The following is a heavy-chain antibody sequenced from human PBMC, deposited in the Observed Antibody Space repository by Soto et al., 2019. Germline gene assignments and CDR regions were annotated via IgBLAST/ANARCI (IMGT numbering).Heavy chain of an antibody. V-gene: IGHV4-30-2*01. Sequence: QLQLQESGSGLVKPSQTLSLTCAVSGGSISSGGYSWSWIRQPPGKGLEWIGYIYHSGSTYYNPSLKSRVTLEVDRSTNQFSLKLISVTAADTAVHYCARGKDSSGYYFDAPPYGYFDLWGRGTLVTVSS. D-gene: IGHD3-22*01. CDR2: IYHSGST. CDR1: GGSISSGGYS. CDR3: ARGKDSSGYYFDAPPYGYFDL. J-gene: IGHJ2*01.